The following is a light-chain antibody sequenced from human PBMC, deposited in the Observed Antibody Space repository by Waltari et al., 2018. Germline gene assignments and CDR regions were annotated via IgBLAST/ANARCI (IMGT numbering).Light chain of an antibody. CDR2: AAS. J-gene: IGKJ2*01. CDR3: QQSYSTPHT. V-gene: IGKV1-39*01. Sequence: DIQMTQSPSSLSASVGDRVTITCRESQSISSDLNWYQQKPGKAPKLLIYAASSLQSGIPSRFSGSGSGTDFTLTISSLQPEDFGAYCCQQSYSTPHTFGQGTKLEIK. CDR1: QSISSD.